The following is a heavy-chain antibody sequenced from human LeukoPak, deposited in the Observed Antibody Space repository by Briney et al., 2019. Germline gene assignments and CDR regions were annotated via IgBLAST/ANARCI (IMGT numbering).Heavy chain of an antibody. V-gene: IGHV1-3*03. CDR2: INAGNGNT. Sequence: ASVKVSCKASGYTFTSYGISWVRQAPGQRLEWMGWINAGNGNTKYSQEFQGRVTITRDTSASTAYMELSSLRSEDMAVYYCARDRPNCSGGSCYVRYFDYWGQGTLVTVSS. CDR1: GYTFTSYG. J-gene: IGHJ4*02. D-gene: IGHD2-15*01. CDR3: ARDRPNCSGGSCYVRYFDY.